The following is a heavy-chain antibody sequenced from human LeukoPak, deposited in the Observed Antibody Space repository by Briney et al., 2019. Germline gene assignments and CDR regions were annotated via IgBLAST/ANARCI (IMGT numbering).Heavy chain of an antibody. D-gene: IGHD3-10*01. V-gene: IGHV3-30-3*01. CDR2: ISYDGSNK. Sequence: PGRSLRLSCAASGFTFSSYAMHLVRQAPGKGLEWVAVISYDGSNKYYADSVKGRFTISRDNSKNTLYLQMNSLRAEDTAVYYCAKDGAYYYGSGSCGFDYWGQGTLVTVSS. J-gene: IGHJ4*02. CDR1: GFTFSSYA. CDR3: AKDGAYYYGSGSCGFDY.